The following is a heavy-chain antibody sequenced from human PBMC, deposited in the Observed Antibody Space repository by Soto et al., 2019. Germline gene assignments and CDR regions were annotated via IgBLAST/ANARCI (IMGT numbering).Heavy chain of an antibody. CDR2: ISSSSYI. Sequence: GGSLRLSCAASGFTFSSYSMNWVRQAPGKGLEWVSSISSSSYIYCADSVKGRFTISRDNAKNSLYLQMNSLRAEDTAVYYCARASDITIFGVVIIDAFDIWGQGTMVTVSS. CDR1: GFTFSSYS. V-gene: IGHV3-21*01. J-gene: IGHJ3*02. D-gene: IGHD3-3*01. CDR3: ARASDITIFGVVIIDAFDI.